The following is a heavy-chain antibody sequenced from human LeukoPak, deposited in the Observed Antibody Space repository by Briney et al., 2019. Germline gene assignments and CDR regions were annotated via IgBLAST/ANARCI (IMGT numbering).Heavy chain of an antibody. J-gene: IGHJ4*02. V-gene: IGHV3-20*04. CDR3: ARSVRAAGTFFFDY. Sequence: GGSLRLSCAASGFTFSSSWMSWVRQAPGKGLEWVSGINWNGGSTGYADSVKGRFTISRDNAKNSLYLQMNSLRAEDTALYYCARSVRAAGTFFFDYWGQGTLVTVSS. D-gene: IGHD6-13*01. CDR2: INWNGGST. CDR1: GFTFSSSW.